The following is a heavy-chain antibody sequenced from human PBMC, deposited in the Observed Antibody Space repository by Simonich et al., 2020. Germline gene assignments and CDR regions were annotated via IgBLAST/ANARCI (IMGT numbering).Heavy chain of an antibody. Sequence: QVQLLQSGAEVKKPGASVKVSCKASGYTFTGYYIHWVRQAPGQGLEWSRRINPNGGGTNSAKKVQGRVTMTSETTIRTAYMELSRLRSDDTAVYYCARELKGVPVGWGSQIDIWGQGTMVTVSS. CDR2: INPNGGGT. V-gene: IGHV1-2*02. CDR3: ARELKGVPVGWGSQIDI. D-gene: IGHD6-19*01. J-gene: IGHJ3*02. CDR1: GYTFTGYY.